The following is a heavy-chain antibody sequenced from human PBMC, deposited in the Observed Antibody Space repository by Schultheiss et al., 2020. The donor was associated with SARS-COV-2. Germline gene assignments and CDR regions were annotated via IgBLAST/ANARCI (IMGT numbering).Heavy chain of an antibody. V-gene: IGHV3-23*01. CDR3: AKVGVWFGELLNNNWFDP. CDR1: GFTFSSYG. CDR2: ISGSGGST. J-gene: IGHJ5*02. Sequence: GGSLRLSCAASGFTFSSYGMHWVRQAPGKGLEWVSAISGSGGSTYYADSVKGRFTISRDNSKNTLYLQMNSLRAEDTAVYYCAKVGVWFGELLNNNWFDPWGQGTLVTVSS. D-gene: IGHD3-10*01.